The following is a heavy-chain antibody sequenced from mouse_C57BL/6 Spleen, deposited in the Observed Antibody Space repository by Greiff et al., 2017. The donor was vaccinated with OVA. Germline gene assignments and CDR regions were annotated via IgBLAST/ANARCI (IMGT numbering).Heavy chain of an antibody. Sequence: VQGVESGPELVKPGASVKISCKASGYAFSSSWMNWVKQRPGKGLEWIGRISPGDGDTNYNGKFKGKATLTADNSSSTAYMQLSSLTSEDSAVYFCANYYGSSWAFDYWGQGTTLTVSS. CDR3: ANYYGSSWAFDY. D-gene: IGHD1-1*01. CDR1: GYAFSSSW. J-gene: IGHJ2*01. CDR2: ISPGDGDT. V-gene: IGHV1-82*01.